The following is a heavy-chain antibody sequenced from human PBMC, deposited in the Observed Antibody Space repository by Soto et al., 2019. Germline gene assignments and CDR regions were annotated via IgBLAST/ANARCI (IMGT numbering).Heavy chain of an antibody. CDR1: GYTFTSYG. D-gene: IGHD3-10*01. V-gene: IGHV1-18*01. J-gene: IGHJ6*03. Sequence: QVQLVQSGAEVKKPGASVKVSCKASGYTFTSYGISWVRQAPGQGLEWMGWISAYNGNTNYAQKLKGRVTMTTDTSTSTAYMELRSLRSDDTAVYYCARTHYYGSGSYALYYYYYYMDVWGKGTTVTVSS. CDR3: ARTHYYGSGSYALYYYYYYMDV. CDR2: ISAYNGNT.